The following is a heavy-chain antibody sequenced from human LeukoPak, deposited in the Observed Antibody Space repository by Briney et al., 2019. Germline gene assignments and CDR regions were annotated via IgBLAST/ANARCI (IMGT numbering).Heavy chain of an antibody. CDR1: GYTFTSYA. D-gene: IGHD6-13*01. V-gene: IGHV7-4-1*02. Sequence: GASVKVSCKASGYTFTSYAMNWVRQAPGQGLEWMGWINTNTGNPTYAQGFTGRFVFSLDTSVSTAYLQISSLKAEDTAGYYCVRGPTESGSWPFDNWGQGTLVTVSS. CDR3: VRGPTESGSWPFDN. J-gene: IGHJ4*02. CDR2: INTNTGNP.